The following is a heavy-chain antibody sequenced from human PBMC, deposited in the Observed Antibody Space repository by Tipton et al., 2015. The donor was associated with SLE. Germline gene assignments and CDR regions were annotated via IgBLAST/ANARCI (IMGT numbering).Heavy chain of an antibody. D-gene: IGHD5-18*01. CDR3: AKDIGYTATTPGDI. CDR1: GFTFSSYG. V-gene: IGHV3-9*01. CDR2: ISWNSGSI. Sequence: SLRLSCAASGFTFSSYGMHWVRQAPGKGLEWVSGISWNSGSIGYADSVKGRFTISRDNAKNSLYLQMNSLRAEDTALYYCAKDIGYTATTPGDIWGQGTMVTVSS. J-gene: IGHJ3*02.